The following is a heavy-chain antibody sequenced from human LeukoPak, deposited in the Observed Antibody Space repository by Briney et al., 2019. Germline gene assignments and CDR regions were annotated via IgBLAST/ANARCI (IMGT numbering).Heavy chain of an antibody. V-gene: IGHV4-39*01. D-gene: IGHD6-13*01. CDR3: ARGCSAGTPHNWFDP. CDR1: GGSISSSSYY. CDR2: ISYSGST. Sequence: SETLSLTCTVSGGSISSSSYYWGWIRQPPGKGLEWIGSISYSGSTYYNPSLKSRVTISVDTSKNQFSLKLSSVTAADTAVYYCARGCSAGTPHNWFDPWGQGTLVTVSS. J-gene: IGHJ5*02.